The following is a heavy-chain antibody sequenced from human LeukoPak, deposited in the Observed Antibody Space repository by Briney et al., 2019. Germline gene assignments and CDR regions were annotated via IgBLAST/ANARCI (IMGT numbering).Heavy chain of an antibody. D-gene: IGHD2-2*01. CDR2: ISYDGSNK. J-gene: IGHJ4*02. Sequence: PGGPLRLSCAASGFTFSSYGMHWVPKAPGKALEGVAVISYDGSNKYYADSVKGRFTISRDNSKNTLYLQMNSLRAEDTAGYYCAKANLGYCSSTSCYGNDYWGQGTLVTVSS. CDR3: AKANLGYCSSTSCYGNDY. CDR1: GFTFSSYG. V-gene: IGHV3-30*18.